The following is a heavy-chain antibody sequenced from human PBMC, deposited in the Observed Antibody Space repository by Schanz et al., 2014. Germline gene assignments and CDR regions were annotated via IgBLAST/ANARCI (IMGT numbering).Heavy chain of an antibody. J-gene: IGHJ3*02. CDR1: GDTFDNFV. Sequence: QVQLVQSGAEVKKPGSSVKASCKATGDTFDNFVIIWVRQAPGQGPEWIGRFMPFLGITNLAQKFQDRVTMTADKATSTAYMELSGLRSEDTAMYYCARDRWNYEGGIFDIWGQGPMVTVSS. V-gene: IGHV1-69*04. CDR2: FMPFLGIT. D-gene: IGHD1-7*01. CDR3: ARDRWNYEGGIFDI.